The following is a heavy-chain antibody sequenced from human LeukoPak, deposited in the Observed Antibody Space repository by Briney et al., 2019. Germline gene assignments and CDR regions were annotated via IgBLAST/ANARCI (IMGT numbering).Heavy chain of an antibody. CDR2: ISSSSSYI. CDR3: AREGGDIVVPAAPFDY. D-gene: IGHD2-2*01. V-gene: IGHV3-21*01. Sequence: GGSLRLSCAASGLTFSSYSMNCVRQAPGKGLEWVSSISSSSSYIYYADSVKGRFTISRDNAKNSLYLQMNSLRAEDTAVYYCAREGGDIVVPAAPFDYWGQGTLVTVSS. J-gene: IGHJ4*02. CDR1: GLTFSSYS.